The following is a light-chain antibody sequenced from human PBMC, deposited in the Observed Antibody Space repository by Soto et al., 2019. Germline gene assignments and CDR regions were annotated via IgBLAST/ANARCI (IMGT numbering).Light chain of an antibody. J-gene: IGKJ1*01. CDR3: QQYGSSPTWT. Sequence: ENVLTQSPGRLSLSPGERATLSCRASQTVDSSSLAWYQQKPGQAPRLLIYGASSRATGIPDRFSGSGSGTDFTLTISRLEPEDFAVYYCQQYGSSPTWTFGQGTKVDIK. CDR1: QTVDSSS. V-gene: IGKV3-20*01. CDR2: GAS.